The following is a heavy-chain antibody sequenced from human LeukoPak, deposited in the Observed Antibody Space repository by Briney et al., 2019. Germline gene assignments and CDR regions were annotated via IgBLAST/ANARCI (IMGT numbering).Heavy chain of an antibody. Sequence: SETLSLTCTVSGGSISSYYWSWIRQPPGRGLEWIGYIYYSGDTDYNPSLKSRVSISVGTSKTHFSLKLTSVTAADTAVYYCARTGYCSSKYCDYYGMDVWGQGTTAIVSS. J-gene: IGHJ6*02. CDR1: GGSISSYY. CDR3: ARTGYCSSKYCDYYGMDV. CDR2: IYYSGDT. D-gene: IGHD6-13*01. V-gene: IGHV4-59*01.